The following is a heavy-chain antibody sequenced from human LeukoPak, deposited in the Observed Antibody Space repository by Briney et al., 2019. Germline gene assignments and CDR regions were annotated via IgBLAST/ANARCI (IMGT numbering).Heavy chain of an antibody. V-gene: IGHV3-7*03. CDR3: AREILWSYYYYMDV. J-gene: IGHJ6*03. CDR2: MNQDGSEK. Sequence: GGSLRLSCAASGFTFSSYWMSWVRQAPGKGLEWVANMNQDGSEKYYVDSVKGRFTISRDNAKNSLYLQMNSLRAEDTAVYYCAREILWSYYYYMDVWGKGTTVTISS. D-gene: IGHD3-10*01. CDR1: GFTFSSYW.